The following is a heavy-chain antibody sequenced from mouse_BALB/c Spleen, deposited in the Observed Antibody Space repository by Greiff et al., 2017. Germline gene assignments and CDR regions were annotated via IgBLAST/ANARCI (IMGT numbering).Heavy chain of an antibody. CDR2: INPDSSTI. D-gene: IGHD1-1*01. V-gene: IGHV4-1*02. Sequence: EVKLQESGGGLVQPGGSLKLSCAASGFDFSRYWMSWVRPAPGKGLEWIGEINPDSSTINYTPSLKDKFIISRDNAKNTLYLQMSKVRSEDTALYYCARPGSSSFAYWGQGTLVTVSA. CDR3: ARPGSSSFAY. CDR1: GFDFSRYW. J-gene: IGHJ3*01.